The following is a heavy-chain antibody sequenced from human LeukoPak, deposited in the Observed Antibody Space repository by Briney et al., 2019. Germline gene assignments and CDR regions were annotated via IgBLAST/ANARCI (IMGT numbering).Heavy chain of an antibody. CDR1: GFTFSSYA. CDR2: ISGSGGST. D-gene: IGHD6-13*01. CDR3: AKEGMGYSSSRPKGFDI. J-gene: IGHJ3*02. Sequence: GGSLRLSCAASGFTFSSYAMSWVRQAPGKGLEWVSAISGSGGSTYYADSVKGRFTISRDNSKNTLYLQMNSLRAEDTAVYYCAKEGMGYSSSRPKGFDIWGQGTMVTVSS. V-gene: IGHV3-23*01.